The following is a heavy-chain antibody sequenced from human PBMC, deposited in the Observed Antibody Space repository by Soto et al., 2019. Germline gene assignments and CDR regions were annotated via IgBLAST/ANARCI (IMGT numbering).Heavy chain of an antibody. CDR1: GFTFSSYS. Sequence: EVQLVEYGGGLVKPGGSLRLYCAASGFTFSSYSMNWVRQAPGKGLEWVSSISSSSSYIYYADSVKGRFTIYRDNAKNSLYLQMDILRAEDTAVYYCARDGDFWSGDSLGGLFRPFQTSWFDPWGQGTLVTVSS. J-gene: IGHJ5*02. D-gene: IGHD3-3*01. CDR2: ISSSSSYI. CDR3: ARDGDFWSGDSLGGLFRPFQTSWFDP. V-gene: IGHV3-21*01.